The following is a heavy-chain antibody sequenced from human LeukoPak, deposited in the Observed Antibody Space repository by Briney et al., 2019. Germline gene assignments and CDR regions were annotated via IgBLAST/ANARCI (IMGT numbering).Heavy chain of an antibody. J-gene: IGHJ4*02. D-gene: IGHD5-12*01. V-gene: IGHV3-66*01. CDR3: ARYDYGRSGFDY. CDR2: LYSGGTT. Sequence: GGSLRLSCAASGFTVSTNYMTWVRQAPGKGLEWVSVLYSGGTTYYADSVKGSFSISRDNSKNTLYLQRNSLRAEDTAVYYCARYDYGRSGFDYWGQGTLVTVSS. CDR1: GFTVSTNY.